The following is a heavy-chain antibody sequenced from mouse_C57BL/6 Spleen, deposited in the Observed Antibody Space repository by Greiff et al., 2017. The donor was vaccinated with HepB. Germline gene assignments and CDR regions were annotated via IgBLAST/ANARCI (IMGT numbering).Heavy chain of an antibody. CDR1: GYTFTSYW. Sequence: QVQLQQPGAELVMPGASVKLSCKASGYTFTSYWMHWVKQRPGQGLEWIGEIDPSDSYTNYNQKFKGKSTLTVDKSSSTAYMQLSSLTSEDSAVYYCARSGSNSCAYWGQGTLVTVSA. CDR2: IDPSDSYT. CDR3: ARSGSNSCAY. J-gene: IGHJ3*01. V-gene: IGHV1-69*01. D-gene: IGHD2-5*01.